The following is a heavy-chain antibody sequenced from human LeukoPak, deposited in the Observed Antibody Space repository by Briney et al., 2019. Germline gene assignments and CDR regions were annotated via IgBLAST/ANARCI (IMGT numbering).Heavy chain of an antibody. CDR1: GDSISSGSYY. D-gene: IGHD6-13*01. CDR3: AHVKSSWYGGRYYDY. Sequence: TLSLTCTVSGDSISSGSYYWSWIRQPAGKGLEWLALIYWDDDRRYSPSLKSRLTITKDTSKNQVVLTMTNMDPVDTATYYCAHVKSSWYGGRYYDYWGQGTLVTVSS. V-gene: IGHV2-5*08. CDR2: IYWDDDR. J-gene: IGHJ4*02.